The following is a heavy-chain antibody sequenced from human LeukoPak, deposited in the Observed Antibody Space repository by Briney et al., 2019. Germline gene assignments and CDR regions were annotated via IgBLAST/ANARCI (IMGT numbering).Heavy chain of an antibody. D-gene: IGHD6-13*01. CDR2: IKQDGSEK. V-gene: IGHV3-7*03. CDR3: VCSAGTRRFFAY. CDR1: GFTFSSYW. Sequence: GGSLRLSCAASGFTFSSYWVSWVRQAPGKGLEWVANIKQDGSEKYYVDSVKGRFTISRDNSKNTLYLQMNSLRAEDTAVYYCVCSAGTRRFFAYWGQGTLVTVSS. J-gene: IGHJ4*02.